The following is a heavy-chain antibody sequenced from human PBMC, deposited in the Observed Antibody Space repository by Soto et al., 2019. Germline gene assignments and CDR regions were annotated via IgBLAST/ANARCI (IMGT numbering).Heavy chain of an antibody. CDR1: GGSVSSASYY. V-gene: IGHV4-61*01. CDR3: ASGTVAATPNY. Sequence: SETLSLTSTVSGGSVSSASYYWTWIRQPPGKGLEWIGYIYYSRSTNYNPSLKSRVTISVDTSKNQFSLKLSSVTAADTAVYYCASGTVAATPNYWGQGTLVTVSS. J-gene: IGHJ4*02. D-gene: IGHD2-15*01. CDR2: IYYSRST.